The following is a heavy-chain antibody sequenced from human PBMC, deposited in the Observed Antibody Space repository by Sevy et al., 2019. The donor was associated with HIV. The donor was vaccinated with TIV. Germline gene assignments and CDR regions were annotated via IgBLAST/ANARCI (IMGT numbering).Heavy chain of an antibody. CDR2: IRSKANSYAT. D-gene: IGHD3-22*01. J-gene: IGHJ4*02. V-gene: IGHV3-73*01. CDR1: GFTFSGSA. Sequence: GGSLRLSCVASGFTFSGSAMHWVRQASGKGLEWVGRIRSKANSYATAYAASVKGRFTISRDDSKNTAYLQMNSLKTEDTAVYYCTSQTYYYDSSGYYPLKSPFDYWGQGTLVTVSS. CDR3: TSQTYYYDSSGYYPLKSPFDY.